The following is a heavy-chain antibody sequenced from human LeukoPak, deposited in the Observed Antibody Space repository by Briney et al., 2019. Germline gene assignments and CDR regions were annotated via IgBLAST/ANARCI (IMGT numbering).Heavy chain of an antibody. Sequence: PGGSLRLSCAASEFTVSTNYMSWVRQAPGKGLEWVSIIYSTGGKYYSDSVTGRFTISRDNSKHTLSLQMNSLRGEDTAVYYCARGSDGWFAFDYWGQGILVTVSS. V-gene: IGHV3-66*01. CDR3: ARGSDGWFAFDY. CDR1: EFTVSTNY. CDR2: IYSTGGK. J-gene: IGHJ4*02. D-gene: IGHD6-19*01.